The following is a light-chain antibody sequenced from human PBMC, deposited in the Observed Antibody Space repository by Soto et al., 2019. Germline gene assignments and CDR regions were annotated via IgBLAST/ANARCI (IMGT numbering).Light chain of an antibody. CDR3: SSYGATSTL. J-gene: IGLJ2*01. CDR1: SSDIGLYTF. V-gene: IGLV2-14*03. CDR2: DVS. Sequence: QSALTQPASVSGSPGQSITIPCTGSSSDIGLYTFVSWYQQHPGKAPKLLIYDVSYRPSGISDRFSGSKSGNTASLTISGLQPEDEADYCCSSYGATSTLFGGGTKLTVL.